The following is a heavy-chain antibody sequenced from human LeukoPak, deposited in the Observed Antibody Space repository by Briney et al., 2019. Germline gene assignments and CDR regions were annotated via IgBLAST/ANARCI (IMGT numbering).Heavy chain of an antibody. D-gene: IGHD2-2*01. V-gene: IGHV1-46*01. CDR1: GYSFTTYY. Sequence: ASVKVSCKSSGYSFTTYYIHWVRQAPGQGLEWMGIINPSGGSTTYAQKFQGRVTMTRDTSTSTVYMELSSLRSEDTAVYYCARDIVVVPARDDAFDIWGQGTVVTVSS. CDR2: INPSGGST. J-gene: IGHJ3*02. CDR3: ARDIVVVPARDDAFDI.